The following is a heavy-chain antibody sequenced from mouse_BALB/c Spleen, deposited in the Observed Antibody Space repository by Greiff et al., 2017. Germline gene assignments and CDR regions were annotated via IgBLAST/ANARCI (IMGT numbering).Heavy chain of an antibody. CDR3: ARDYRYEAWFAY. V-gene: IGHV3-6*02. D-gene: IGHD2-14*01. Sequence: EVKLVESGPGLVKPSQSLSLTCSVTGYSITSGYYWNWIRQFPGNKLEWMGYISYDGSNNYNPSLKNRISITRDTSKNQFFLKLNSVTTEDTATYYCARDYRYEAWFAYWGQGTLVTVSA. CDR1: GYSITSGYY. CDR2: ISYDGSN. J-gene: IGHJ3*01.